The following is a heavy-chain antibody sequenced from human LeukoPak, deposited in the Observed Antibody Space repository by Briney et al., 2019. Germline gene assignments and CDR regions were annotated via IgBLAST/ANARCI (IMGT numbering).Heavy chain of an antibody. CDR3: ARTGYYDSSANGGSYYYMDV. V-gene: IGHV4-39*07. CDR2: IHHSGNT. D-gene: IGHD3-22*01. J-gene: IGHJ6*03. CDR1: GGSISSSNYY. Sequence: SETLSHTCSVSGGSISSSNYYWGWIRQPPGKGLEWIGSIHHSGNTYYSPSLKSRVTMSVDTSKNQFSLKLSSVTAADTAVYYCARTGYYDSSANGGSYYYMDVWGKGTTVTVSS.